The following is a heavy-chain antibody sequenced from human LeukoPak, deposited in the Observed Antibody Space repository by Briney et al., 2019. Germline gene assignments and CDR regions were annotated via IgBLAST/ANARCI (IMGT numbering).Heavy chain of an antibody. J-gene: IGHJ4*02. CDR3: ARLPMAVTPHVDY. V-gene: IGHV4-59*01. CDR1: GGSITSYY. Sequence: SETLSLTCTVSGGSITSYYRSWIRQSPGKGLEWIGFMYYSGTTNYNPSLKSRVTISLGMSKNQFSLKLSSVTVADTAVYYCARLPMAVTPHVDYWGQGTLVTVSS. CDR2: MYYSGTT. D-gene: IGHD2-21*02.